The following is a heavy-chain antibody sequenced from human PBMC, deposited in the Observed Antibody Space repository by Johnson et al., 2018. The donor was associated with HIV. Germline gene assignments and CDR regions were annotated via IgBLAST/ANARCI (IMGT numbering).Heavy chain of an antibody. J-gene: IGHJ3*01. CDR1: GFTFSSNY. D-gene: IGHD1-26*01. CDR3: ASGGPLSGSDECCFDV. CDR2: IFTVGDV. V-gene: IGHV3-66*02. Sequence: VQLVESGGGVVQPGRSLRLSCAASGFTFSSNYMSWVRQAPGKGLEWVSVIFTVGDVYYAYSVKVRFTVSSDNSKNTLCLQMNSLRVEDTPVSSCASGGPLSGSDECCFDVWGQGTMVTVSS.